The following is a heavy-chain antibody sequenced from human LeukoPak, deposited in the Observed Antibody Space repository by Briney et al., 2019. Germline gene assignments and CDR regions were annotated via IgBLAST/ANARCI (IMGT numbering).Heavy chain of an antibody. Sequence: PGGSLRLSCVTSGFTFSSYSINLVRQAPGKGLEWVSSISSSSSYIYYADSVKGRFTISRDNAKNSLYLQMNSLRAEDTAVYYCARGDRDLYCSSTSCYPVLGGQGTLVTVSS. CDR2: ISSSSSYI. CDR3: ARGDRDLYCSSTSCYPVL. CDR1: GFTFSSYS. D-gene: IGHD2-2*01. J-gene: IGHJ4*02. V-gene: IGHV3-21*01.